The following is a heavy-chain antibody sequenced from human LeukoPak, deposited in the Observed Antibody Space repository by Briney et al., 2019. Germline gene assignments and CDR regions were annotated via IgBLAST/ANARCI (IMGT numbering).Heavy chain of an antibody. CDR3: ARSLTYYYYYMDV. V-gene: IGHV3-21*04. CDR1: GFTFSSYS. CDR2: ISSSSSYI. D-gene: IGHD4/OR15-4a*01. J-gene: IGHJ6*03. Sequence: PGGSLRLSCAASGFTFSSYSMNWVRQAPGKGLEWVSSISSSSSYIYYADSVKGRFTISMDNAKNSLYLQMNSLRAEDTAVYYCARSLTYYYYYMDVWGKGTTVTVSS.